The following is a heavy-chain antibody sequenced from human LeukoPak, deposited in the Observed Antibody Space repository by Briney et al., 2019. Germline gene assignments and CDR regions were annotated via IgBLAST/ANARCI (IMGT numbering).Heavy chain of an antibody. CDR3: AKDRIHGSGSYSTFDY. Sequence: GGSLRLPCAASGFTFDDYAMHWVRQAPGKGLEWVSGISWNSGSIGYADSVKGRFTISRDNAKNSLYLQMNGLRAEDTALYYCAKDRIHGSGSYSTFDYWGQGTLVTVSS. D-gene: IGHD3-10*01. J-gene: IGHJ4*02. CDR2: ISWNSGSI. V-gene: IGHV3-9*01. CDR1: GFTFDDYA.